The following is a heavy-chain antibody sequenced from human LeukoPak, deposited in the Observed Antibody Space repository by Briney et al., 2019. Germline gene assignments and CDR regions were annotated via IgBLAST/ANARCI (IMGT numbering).Heavy chain of an antibody. V-gene: IGHV4-34*01. J-gene: IGHJ4*02. CDR3: ARGNYYDSSAYLDY. CDR1: GESFSGYY. CDR2: INDGGSI. D-gene: IGHD3-22*01. Sequence: SEILSLTCAVYGESFSGYYWTWIRQPPGKGLEWIGEINDGGSINYNPSLKSRVTLSVDTSKNQFSLKLTSVTAADTAVYYCARGNYYDSSAYLDYWGQGTLVTVSS.